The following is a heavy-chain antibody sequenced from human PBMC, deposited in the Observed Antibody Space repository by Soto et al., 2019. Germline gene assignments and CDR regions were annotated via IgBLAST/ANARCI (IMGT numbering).Heavy chain of an antibody. D-gene: IGHD4-4*01. J-gene: IGHJ6*02. CDR2: IIPIFGTA. V-gene: IGHV1-69*05. Sequence: QVQLVQSGAEVKKPGSSVKVSCKASGGTFSSYAISWVRQAPGQGLEWMGGIIPIFGTANYAQKFQGRVTITPDEPTSTPYMELSSLRSEDTAVYYCARSPSVTPPYYYYYSMAVWGQGTTVTVSS. CDR3: ARSPSVTPPYYYYYSMAV. CDR1: GGTFSSYA.